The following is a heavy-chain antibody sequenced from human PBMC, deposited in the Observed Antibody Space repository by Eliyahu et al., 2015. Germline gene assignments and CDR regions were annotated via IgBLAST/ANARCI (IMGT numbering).Heavy chain of an antibody. CDR2: INESGDT. D-gene: IGHD3-16*01. J-gene: IGHJ4*02. V-gene: IGHV4-34*02. Sequence: QVQLQQWGAGLLKSSETLSLTCAVYGASXTRSYLTWIRQPPGKGLEWIGEINESGDTDYNPALRSRVSISVDTSKKQFSLNLTSVTAADTALYFCARLNFAGGLDFWGLGTLVTVSS. CDR1: GASXTRSY. CDR3: ARLNFAGGLDF.